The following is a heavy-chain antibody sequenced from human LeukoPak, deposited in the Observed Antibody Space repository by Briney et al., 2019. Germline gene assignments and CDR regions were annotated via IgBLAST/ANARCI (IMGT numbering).Heavy chain of an antibody. Sequence: PSETLSLTCTVSGGSISSYYWGWIRQRPGKGLEWIGYIYYSGSTNYNPSLKSRVTISVDTSKNQFSLKLSSVTAADTAVYYCARDRCGGDCLHFDYWGQGTLVTVSS. CDR3: ARDRCGGDCLHFDY. D-gene: IGHD2-21*02. CDR2: IYYSGST. V-gene: IGHV4-59*01. CDR1: GGSISSYY. J-gene: IGHJ4*02.